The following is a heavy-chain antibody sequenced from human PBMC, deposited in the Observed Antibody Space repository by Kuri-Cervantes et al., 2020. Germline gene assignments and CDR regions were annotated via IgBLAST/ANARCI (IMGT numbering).Heavy chain of an antibody. CDR2: ISAYNGNT. CDR3: AQQIHSSGWYHLVDY. J-gene: IGHJ4*02. Sequence: ASVKVSCKASGYTFTSYGISWVRQAPGQGLEWIGWISAYNGNTNYAQKFQGRVTITTDESTSTAHMELSSLRSEDTAVYYCAQQIHSSGWYHLVDYWGQGTLVTVSS. V-gene: IGHV1-18*01. CDR1: GYTFTSYG. D-gene: IGHD6-19*01.